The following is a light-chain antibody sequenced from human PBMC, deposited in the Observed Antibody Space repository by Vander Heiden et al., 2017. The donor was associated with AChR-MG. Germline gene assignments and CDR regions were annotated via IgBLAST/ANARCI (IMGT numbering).Light chain of an antibody. Sequence: NFMLTQPHSVSASPGNTVTISCTRSSGSIATNYVQWYQQRPGSAPTTVIYEDNQRPSGVPDRFSGSIDTSSNSASLTISGLKTEDEADYYCQSYDSSSPSCVFGGGTKLTVL. CDR1: SGSIATNY. V-gene: IGLV6-57*03. CDR3: QSYDSSSPSCV. CDR2: EDN. J-gene: IGLJ3*02.